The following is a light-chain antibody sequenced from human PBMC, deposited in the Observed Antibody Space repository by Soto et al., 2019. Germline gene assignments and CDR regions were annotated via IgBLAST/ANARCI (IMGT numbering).Light chain of an antibody. CDR1: QSISSY. J-gene: IGKJ1*01. V-gene: IGKV1-39*01. CDR2: AAS. CDR3: QQSYSTPPT. Sequence: DIQVTQSPSTLSASVGDRVTITGRASQSISSYLNWYQQKPGKDPKLLIYAASSLQSGGQSRFSGSGSGTDFTLTISSLQPEDFATYYCQQSYSTPPTFGQGTKVDIK.